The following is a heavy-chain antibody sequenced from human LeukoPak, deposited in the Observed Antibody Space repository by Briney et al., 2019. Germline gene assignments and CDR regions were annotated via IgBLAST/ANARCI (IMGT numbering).Heavy chain of an antibody. CDR3: ARVGKYYDSSGRLGY. V-gene: IGHV1-18*01. CDR1: GYTFTSYG. J-gene: IGHJ4*02. Sequence: ASVKVSCKASGYTFTSYGISWVRQAPGQGLEWMGWISAYNGNTNYAQKLQGRVTMTTDTSTSTAYMELRSLRSDDTAVYYCARVGKYYDSSGRLGYWGQGTLVTVSS. D-gene: IGHD3-22*01. CDR2: ISAYNGNT.